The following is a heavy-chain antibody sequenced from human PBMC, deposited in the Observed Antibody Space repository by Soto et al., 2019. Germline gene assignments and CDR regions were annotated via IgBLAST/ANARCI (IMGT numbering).Heavy chain of an antibody. J-gene: IGHJ4*02. D-gene: IGHD1-26*01. CDR3: AKSGGASPYYFDY. V-gene: IGHV3-23*01. CDR1: AFTFNTYA. Sequence: GGSPRLSCAASAFTFNTYAMGWVRQAPGKGLEWVSAISVSGGGTYYADSVKGRFTISRDTSKNTLYLQMNSLRADDTAVYYCAKSGGASPYYFDYWGRGTLVTVSS. CDR2: ISVSGGGT.